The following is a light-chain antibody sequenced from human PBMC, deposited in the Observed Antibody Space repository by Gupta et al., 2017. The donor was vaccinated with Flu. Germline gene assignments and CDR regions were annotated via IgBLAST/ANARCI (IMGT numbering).Light chain of an antibody. CDR1: SGIESGTYR. V-gene: IGLV5-45*02. CDR3: MSWHSSAWV. J-gene: IGLJ3*02. Sequence: VLCPPSSLSASPGASASPPWTLRSGIESGTYRRYCYQQKRESPPQYHLRYKSDSDKQQRPGVPCRFSASKEAAANAGILLIAGLQAEDDADYYCMSWHSSAWVFGGGTKLTVL. CDR2: YKSDSDK.